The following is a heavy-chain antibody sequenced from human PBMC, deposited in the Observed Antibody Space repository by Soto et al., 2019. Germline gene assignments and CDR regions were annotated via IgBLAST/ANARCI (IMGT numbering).Heavy chain of an antibody. CDR1: GGTFSSYA. CDR2: IIPIFGTA. D-gene: IGHD6-19*01. J-gene: IGHJ5*02. Sequence: QVQLVQSGAEVKKPGSSVKVSCKAYGGTFSSYAISWVRQAPGQGLEWMGGIIPIFGTANYAQKFQGRVTITADEFTSTSYMELSSLRSEDSAVYYCASDAAVAGNNWFDTWGQLFLLTVSS. V-gene: IGHV1-69*12. CDR3: ASDAAVAGNNWFDT.